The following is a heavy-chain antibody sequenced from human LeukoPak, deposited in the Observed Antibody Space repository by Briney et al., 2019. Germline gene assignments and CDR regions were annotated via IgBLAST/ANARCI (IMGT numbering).Heavy chain of an antibody. V-gene: IGHV1-2*02. CDR3: AREITPVGGSPLIWFDP. J-gene: IGHJ5*02. Sequence: ASVKVSCKPSCYTFTGHYMHWVRQAPGQGPEWMGWINPNSGASKSAQKFQGRVTMARDTSITTAYMELSRLRPDDTAVYYCAREITPVGGSPLIWFDPWGQGTLVTVSS. CDR2: INPNSGAS. D-gene: IGHD1-26*01. CDR1: CYTFTGHY.